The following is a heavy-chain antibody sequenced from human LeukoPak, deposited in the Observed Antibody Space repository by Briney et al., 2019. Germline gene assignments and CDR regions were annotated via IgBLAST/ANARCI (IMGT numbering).Heavy chain of an antibody. Sequence: PGGSLRLSCAASGFTVSSNYMNWVRQAPGKGLEWVSAISGSGGSTYYADSVKGRFTISRDNSKNTLYLQMNSLRAEDTAVYYCAKDYVGLAARPTPGDYWGQGTLVTVSS. CDR3: AKDYVGLAARPTPGDY. V-gene: IGHV3-23*01. CDR1: GFTVSSNY. J-gene: IGHJ4*02. D-gene: IGHD6-6*01. CDR2: ISGSGGST.